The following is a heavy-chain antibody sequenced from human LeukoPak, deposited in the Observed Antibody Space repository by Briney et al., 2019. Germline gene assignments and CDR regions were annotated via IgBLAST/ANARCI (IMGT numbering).Heavy chain of an antibody. CDR3: ARDDILTGYSSDAFDI. CDR1: GGSISSCY. D-gene: IGHD3-9*01. CDR2: IYTSGST. Sequence: NPSETLSLTCTVSGGSISSCYWSWIRQPAGKGLEWIGRIYTSGSTNYNPSLKSRVTMSVDTSKNQFSLKLSSVTAADTAVYYCARDDILTGYSSDAFDIWGQGTMVTVSS. V-gene: IGHV4-4*07. J-gene: IGHJ3*02.